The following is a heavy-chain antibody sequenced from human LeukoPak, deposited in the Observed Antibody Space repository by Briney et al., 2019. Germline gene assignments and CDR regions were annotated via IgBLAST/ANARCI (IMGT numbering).Heavy chain of an antibody. CDR2: ISSSGSTI. D-gene: IGHD3-22*01. CDR1: GFTLSSYE. J-gene: IGHJ4*02. CDR3: AREAQGYYYDSSGYYSDY. Sequence: GGTLRLSCAASGFTLSSYEMNWVRQAPGKGLEWVSYISSSGSTIYYADSVKGRFTISRDNAKNSLYLQMNSLRAEDTAVYYCAREAQGYYYDSSGYYSDYWGQGTLVTVSS. V-gene: IGHV3-48*03.